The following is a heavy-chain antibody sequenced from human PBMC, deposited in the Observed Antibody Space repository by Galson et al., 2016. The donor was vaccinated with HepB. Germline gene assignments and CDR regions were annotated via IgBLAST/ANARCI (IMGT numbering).Heavy chain of an antibody. Sequence: SLRLSCAASGFTFSNHAMSWVRQAPGKGLEWVADIWSNGNNKYYADSVRGRFSVSRDQAKNTLYMQMNSLRAEDTAVYYCARDSDTSGLHWYFDLWGRGTLVTVSS. CDR3: ARDSDTSGLHWYFDL. CDR2: IWSNGNNK. D-gene: IGHD3-22*01. V-gene: IGHV3-33*08. CDR1: GFTFSNHA. J-gene: IGHJ2*01.